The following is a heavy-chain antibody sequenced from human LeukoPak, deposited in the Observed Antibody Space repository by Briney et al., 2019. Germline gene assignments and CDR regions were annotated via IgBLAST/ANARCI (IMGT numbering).Heavy chain of an antibody. CDR2: ISSSSSYI. CDR3: ARGASGSSWYSPAPGDY. CDR1: GFTFSSYS. D-gene: IGHD6-13*01. Sequence: GGSLRLSCAASGFTFSSYSMNWVRQAPGKGLEWVSSISSSSSYIYYADSVKGRFTISRDNAKNSLYLQMNSLRAEDTAVYYCARGASGSSWYSPAPGDYWGQGTLVTVSS. V-gene: IGHV3-21*01. J-gene: IGHJ4*02.